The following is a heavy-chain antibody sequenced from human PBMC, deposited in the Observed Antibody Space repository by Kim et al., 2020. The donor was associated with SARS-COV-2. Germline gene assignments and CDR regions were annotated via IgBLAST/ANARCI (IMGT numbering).Heavy chain of an antibody. V-gene: IGHV4-4*02. D-gene: IGHD6-19*01. CDR2: IYHSGST. J-gene: IGHJ6*02. CDR3: ARLVAVAQGTYYYYGMDV. CDR1: GGSISSSNW. Sequence: SETLSLTCAVSGGSISSSNWWSWVRQPPGKGLEWIGEIYHSGSTNYNPSLKSRVTISVDKSKNQFSLKLSSVTAADTAVYYCARLVAVAQGTYYYYGMDVWGQGTTVTVSS.